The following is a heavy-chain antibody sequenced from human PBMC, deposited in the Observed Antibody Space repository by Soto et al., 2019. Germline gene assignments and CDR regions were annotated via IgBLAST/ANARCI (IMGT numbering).Heavy chain of an antibody. D-gene: IGHD1-26*01. CDR1: GDSVSINSAA. J-gene: IGHJ6*02. V-gene: IGHV6-1*01. CDR3: ATLPRQWELRVAGMDV. CDR2: TYHRSKWYN. Sequence: SQTLSLTCAISGDSVSINSAAWNWIRQSPSRGLEWLGRTYHRSKWYNDYAVSVKSRITINPDTSKNQFSLQLNSVTPEDTAVYYCATLPRQWELRVAGMDVWGQGTTVTVSS.